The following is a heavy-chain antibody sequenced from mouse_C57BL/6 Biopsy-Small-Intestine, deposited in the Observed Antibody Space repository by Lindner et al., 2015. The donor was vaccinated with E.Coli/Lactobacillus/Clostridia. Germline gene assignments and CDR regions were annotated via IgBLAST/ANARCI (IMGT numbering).Heavy chain of an antibody. Sequence: VQLQESGGGLVKPGGSLKLSCAASGFTFSSYAMSWVRQTPEKRLEWVATISDGGSHTYYPDNVKGRFTISRDNAKNNLYLQMSHLKSEDTAMYYCARDRATMVTTPFAYWGQGTLVTVSA. D-gene: IGHD2-2*01. CDR2: ISDGGSHT. CDR3: ARDRATMVTTPFAY. V-gene: IGHV5-4*01. J-gene: IGHJ3*01. CDR1: GFTFSSYA.